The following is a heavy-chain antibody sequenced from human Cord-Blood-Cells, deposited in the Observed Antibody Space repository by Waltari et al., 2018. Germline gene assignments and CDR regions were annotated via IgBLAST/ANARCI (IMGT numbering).Heavy chain of an antibody. CDR1: GLTARRNY. Sequence: EVQLVEAGGGLIQPGGSMRLSCAASGLTARRNYMTWVRRAPGKGLEWVSVIYRGGSTYYADSVKGRFTISRDNSKNTLYLQMNSLRAEDTAVYYCARSNYYGSGSRAFDIWGQGTMVTVSS. V-gene: IGHV3-53*01. J-gene: IGHJ3*02. CDR3: ARSNYYGSGSRAFDI. CDR2: IYRGGST. D-gene: IGHD3-10*01.